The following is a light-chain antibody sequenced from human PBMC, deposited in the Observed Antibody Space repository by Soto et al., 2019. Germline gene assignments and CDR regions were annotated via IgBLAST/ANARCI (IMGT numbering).Light chain of an antibody. Sequence: DIQMTQSPSSLSASVGDRLTITCRASQSINSHLNWYQQKPGKAPKLLIYAASSLQSGVPSRFSGSGSGTDFTLTISSLQPEDFATYYCQQSYSTPYTFGQGTKVDIK. J-gene: IGKJ2*01. V-gene: IGKV1-39*01. CDR1: QSINSH. CDR2: AAS. CDR3: QQSYSTPYT.